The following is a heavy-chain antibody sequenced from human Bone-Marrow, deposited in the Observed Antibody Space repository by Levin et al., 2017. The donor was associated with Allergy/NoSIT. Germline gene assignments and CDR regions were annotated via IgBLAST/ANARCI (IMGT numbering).Heavy chain of an antibody. J-gene: IGHJ6*02. V-gene: IGHV3-33*01. D-gene: IGHD3-22*01. CDR3: ARDSVQVVEPAPDDNNQPALLMDV. Sequence: GESLKIPCATSGFTFTTYAIHWVRQAPGKGLEWVAVIWYDGSNEYYADSVRGRFTISRDNSKNTLYLQMNSLRAEDTAVYYCARDSVQVVEPAPDDNNQPALLMDVWGQGTTVIVSS. CDR2: IWYDGSNE. CDR1: GFTFTTYA.